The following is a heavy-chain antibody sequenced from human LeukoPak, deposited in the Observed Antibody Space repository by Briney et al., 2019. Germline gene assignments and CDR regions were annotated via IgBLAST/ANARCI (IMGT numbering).Heavy chain of an antibody. J-gene: IGHJ4*02. CDR1: GFTFSSYG. Sequence: GSLLLSCAASGFTFSSYGRNWVRQAPDKGLEWVAFIRYDGSNKYYADSVKGRFTISRDNSENTLYLQMNSLRAEDTAVYYCAKDSSPLGYCSSTSCYYFDYWGQGALVTVSS. CDR3: AKDSSPLGYCSSTSCYYFDY. V-gene: IGHV3-30*02. CDR2: IRYDGSNK. D-gene: IGHD2-2*01.